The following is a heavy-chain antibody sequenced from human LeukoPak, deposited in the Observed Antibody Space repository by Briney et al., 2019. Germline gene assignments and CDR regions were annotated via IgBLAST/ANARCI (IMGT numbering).Heavy chain of an antibody. D-gene: IGHD1-14*01. J-gene: IGHJ4*02. CDR2: ILEDGSIQ. V-gene: IGHV3-30*04. Sequence: PGGSLRLSCAASGFTFSNYMMHWARQAPGKGLDWVAVILEDGSIQYYADSVKGRFTISRDNSKNTLFLQMNSLRGEDTAMYYCARVQGGGFRTADYWGQGTLVTVSS. CDR3: ARVQGGGFRTADY. CDR1: GFTFSNYM.